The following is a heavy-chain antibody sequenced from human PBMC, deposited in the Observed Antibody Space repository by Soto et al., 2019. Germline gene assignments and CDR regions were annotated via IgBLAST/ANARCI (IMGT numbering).Heavy chain of an antibody. CDR1: GGSISSSY. CDR2: IYYSGST. Sequence: SETLSLTCTVSGGSISSSYWSWIRQPPGKGLEWFGHIYYSGSTNYNPSLRGRVTISVDTSKNQFSLKLSSVTAADTAVYYCARDGIVSYFDYWGQGTLVTVSS. D-gene: IGHD2-15*01. J-gene: IGHJ4*02. CDR3: ARDGIVSYFDY. V-gene: IGHV4-59*01.